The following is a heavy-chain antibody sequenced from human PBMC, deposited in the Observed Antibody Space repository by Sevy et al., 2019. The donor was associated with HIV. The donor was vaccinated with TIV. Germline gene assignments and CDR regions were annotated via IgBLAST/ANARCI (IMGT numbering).Heavy chain of an antibody. J-gene: IGHJ6*02. V-gene: IGHV3-23*01. D-gene: IGHD6-13*01. Sequence: WGSLRLSCAASGFTFSSYAMSWVRQAPGKGLERVSAISGSGGSTYYADSVKGRFTISRDNSKNTLYLQMNSLRAEDTAVYYCAKCVAEGDYYYYGMDVWGQGTTVYVSS. CDR1: GFTFSSYA. CDR3: AKCVAEGDYYYYGMDV. CDR2: ISGSGGST.